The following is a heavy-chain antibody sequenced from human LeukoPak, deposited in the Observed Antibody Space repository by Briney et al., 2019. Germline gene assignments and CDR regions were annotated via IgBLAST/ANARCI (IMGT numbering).Heavy chain of an antibody. Sequence: ASVKVSCKASGYTFTSYDINWVRQATGQGLEWMGWMNPNSGNTGYAQKFQGRVTMTRNTSISTAYMELSGLRSEDTAVYYCARGSDIVVVPAAMPDYGDYGSLDVWFDPWGQGTLVTVSS. D-gene: IGHD2-2*01. V-gene: IGHV1-8*01. CDR1: GYTFTSYD. J-gene: IGHJ5*02. CDR2: MNPNSGNT. CDR3: ARGSDIVVVPAAMPDYGDYGSLDVWFDP.